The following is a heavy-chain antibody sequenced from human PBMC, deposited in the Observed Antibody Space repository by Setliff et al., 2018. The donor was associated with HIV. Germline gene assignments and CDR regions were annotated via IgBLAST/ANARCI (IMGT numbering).Heavy chain of an antibody. Sequence: GASVKVSCTTSGYIFIRSYKFWVRQAPGQGLEWMGNSNPHNGVTRYAEKFQGRVTMTRDTSISTIYMELSRPRSDDTAVYYCARDVRDGFEEWFSTLADGMDVCGQGTTVT. CDR2: SNPHNGVT. J-gene: IGHJ6*02. CDR1: GYIFIRSY. V-gene: IGHV1-2*02. CDR3: ARDVRDGFEEWFSTLADGMDV. D-gene: IGHD3-3*01.